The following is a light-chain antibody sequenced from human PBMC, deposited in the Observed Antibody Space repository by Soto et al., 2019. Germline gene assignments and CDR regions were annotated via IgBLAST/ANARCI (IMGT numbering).Light chain of an antibody. CDR1: SSNIGAGYD. Sequence: QAARRQPRSVSGAPGQRVTISYSGSSSNIGAGYDVHWYQRLPGTGPKLLIYGYTNRPSGVPDRFSGSKSGTSASLAITGLQAEDEADYYCQTHDSSLSTYVFGTGTKVTVL. CDR3: QTHDSSLSTYV. CDR2: GYT. V-gene: IGLV1-40*01. J-gene: IGLJ1*01.